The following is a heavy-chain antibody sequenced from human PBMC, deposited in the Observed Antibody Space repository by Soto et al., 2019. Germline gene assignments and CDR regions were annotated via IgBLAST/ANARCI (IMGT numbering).Heavy chain of an antibody. D-gene: IGHD2-21*01. CDR1: GFTFSSYA. J-gene: IGHJ6*02. Sequence: GGSLRLSCAASGFTFSSYAMHWVRQAPGKGLEWVAVISYDGSNKYYADSVKGRFTISRDNSKNTLYLQMNSLRAEDTAVYYCARDQVIVFYGMDVWGQGTTVTVSS. V-gene: IGHV3-30-3*01. CDR3: ARDQVIVFYGMDV. CDR2: ISYDGSNK.